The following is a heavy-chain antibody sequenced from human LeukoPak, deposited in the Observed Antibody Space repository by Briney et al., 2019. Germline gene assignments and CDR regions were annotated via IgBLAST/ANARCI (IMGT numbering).Heavy chain of an antibody. Sequence: ASVKVSCKVSGYTLTELSMHWVRQAPGKGLEWMGGFDPEDGETIYAQKFQGRVTMTEDTSTDTAYMELSSLRSEDTAVYYCASPAGWNYYYYYMDVWGKGTTVTVSS. V-gene: IGHV1-24*01. CDR3: ASPAGWNYYYYYMDV. CDR1: GYTLTELS. J-gene: IGHJ6*03. CDR2: FDPEDGET. D-gene: IGHD6-19*01.